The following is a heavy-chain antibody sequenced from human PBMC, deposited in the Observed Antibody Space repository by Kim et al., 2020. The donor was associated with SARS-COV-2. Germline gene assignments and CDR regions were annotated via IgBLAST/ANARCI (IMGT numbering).Heavy chain of an antibody. V-gene: IGHV4-34*01. D-gene: IGHD3-10*01. Sequence: YNPSLKSRVTISVDTSKSQFSLKLSSVTAADTAVYYCARGGYYYGSGSGYWGQGTLVTVSS. J-gene: IGHJ4*02. CDR3: ARGGYYYGSGSGY.